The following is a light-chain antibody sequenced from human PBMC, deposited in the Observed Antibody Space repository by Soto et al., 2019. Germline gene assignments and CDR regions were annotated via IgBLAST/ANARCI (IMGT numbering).Light chain of an antibody. CDR3: SSHAGINNVV. V-gene: IGLV2-8*01. CDR2: EVT. Sequence: QSVLPQPPSASGSPGQSVTISCTGTSSDVGGYNYVSWYQQHPAKAPKLMIYEVTRRPSGVPDRFSGSKSGNTASLTVSGLQAEDEADYYCSSHAGINNVVFGGGTQLTVL. CDR1: SSDVGGYNY. J-gene: IGLJ3*02.